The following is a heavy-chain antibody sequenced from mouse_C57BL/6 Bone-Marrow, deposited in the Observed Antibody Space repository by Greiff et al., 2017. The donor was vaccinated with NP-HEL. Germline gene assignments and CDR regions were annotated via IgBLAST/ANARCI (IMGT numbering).Heavy chain of an antibody. Sequence: VQLQQSGPVLVKPGASVKMSCKASGYTFTDYYMNWVKQSHGKSLEWIGVINPYNGGTSYNQKFKGKATLTVDKSSSTAYMELNSLTSEDSAVYYCARSERQLRPPYAMDYWGQGTSVTVSS. CDR2: INPYNGGT. CDR3: ARSERQLRPPYAMDY. J-gene: IGHJ4*01. D-gene: IGHD3-2*02. V-gene: IGHV1-19*01. CDR1: GYTFTDYY.